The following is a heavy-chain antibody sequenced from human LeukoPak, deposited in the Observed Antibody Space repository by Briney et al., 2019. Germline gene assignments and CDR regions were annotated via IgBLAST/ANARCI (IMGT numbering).Heavy chain of an antibody. CDR1: GFTVSSNY. J-gene: IGHJ4*02. D-gene: IGHD4-17*01. CDR3: AGEVDGDYFDY. Sequence: GGSLRLSCAASGFTVSSNYMSWVRQAPGKGLEWVPVIYSGGSTYYADSVKGRFTISRDNSKNTLYLQMNSLRAEDTAVYYCAGEVDGDYFDYWGQGTLVTVSS. V-gene: IGHV3-66*01. CDR2: IYSGGST.